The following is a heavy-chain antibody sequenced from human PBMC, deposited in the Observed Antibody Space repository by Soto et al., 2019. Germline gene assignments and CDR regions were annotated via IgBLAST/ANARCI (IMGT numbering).Heavy chain of an antibody. V-gene: IGHV3-23*01. J-gene: IGHJ6*02. CDR2: ISGSGYAA. CDR1: GFTFSSYA. CDR3: AKEEAVLVNYYYYYGMDV. D-gene: IGHD2-8*01. Sequence: EVQLLESGGGLVQPGGSLRLSCAASGFTFSSYAMSWGRQAPGMGLEWVSVISGSGYAAYYADSVKGRFTISRDNSNNPVDLQMNSLRAEDTAVYYCAKEEAVLVNYYYYYGMDVWGQGTTVTVSS.